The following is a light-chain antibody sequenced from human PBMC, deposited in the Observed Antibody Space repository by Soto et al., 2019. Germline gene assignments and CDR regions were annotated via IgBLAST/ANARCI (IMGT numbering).Light chain of an antibody. J-gene: IGKJ1*01. CDR2: DAS. CDR1: QSISSW. CDR3: QQYNSYSGT. Sequence: DILMTQSPSTLSASVGDRVTITCRASQSISSWLAWYQQKPGKAPKLLIYDASDLESGVPSRFSGSGSGTELTLTISSLQPDDFAAYYCQQYNSYSGTFGQGTKVEIK. V-gene: IGKV1-5*01.